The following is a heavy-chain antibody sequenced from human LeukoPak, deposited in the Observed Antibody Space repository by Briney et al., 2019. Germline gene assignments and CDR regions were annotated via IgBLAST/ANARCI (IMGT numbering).Heavy chain of an antibody. CDR1: GLTLSNYD. CDR2: ISSSGSGSNI. Sequence: PGGSLRLSCGGSGLTLSNYDMNWVRQAPGKGLEWVSYISSSGSGSNIYYADSVKGRFTISRDNAKNSLYLQMNSLRAEDTAVYYCAREGTGDMFDYWGQGTLVTVSS. J-gene: IGHJ4*02. V-gene: IGHV3-48*03. D-gene: IGHD7-27*01. CDR3: AREGTGDMFDY.